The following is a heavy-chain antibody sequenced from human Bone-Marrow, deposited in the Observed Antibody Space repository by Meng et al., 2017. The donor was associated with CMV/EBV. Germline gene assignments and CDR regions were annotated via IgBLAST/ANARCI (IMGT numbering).Heavy chain of an antibody. V-gene: IGHV3-33*06. CDR2: IWYDGKNK. CDR3: AKDSITIFGIGYFDY. Sequence: GESLKISCAASGFSFNNYALHWVRQAPGKGLEWVAAIWYDGKNKFYADSVQGRFTISRDNSKNTLFLQMNSLRAEDTAVYYCAKDSITIFGIGYFDYWGQETLVTVSS. J-gene: IGHJ4*02. D-gene: IGHD3-3*01. CDR1: GFSFNNYA.